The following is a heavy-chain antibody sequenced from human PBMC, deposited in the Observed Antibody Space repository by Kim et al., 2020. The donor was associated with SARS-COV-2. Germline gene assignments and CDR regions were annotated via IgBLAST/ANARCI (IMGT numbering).Heavy chain of an antibody. J-gene: IGHJ6*02. V-gene: IGHV3-7*01. Sequence: GGSLRLSCAASGFTFSSYWMNWVRQPPGKGLEWVANIKQDGSEKYYVDSVKGRFTISRDNAKNSMYLQMNSLRAEDTAGYYCATFAYCVDCYRNLEVWG. CDR1: GFTFSSYW. CDR2: IKQDGSEK. CDR3: ATFAYCVDCYRNLEV. D-gene: IGHD2-21*02.